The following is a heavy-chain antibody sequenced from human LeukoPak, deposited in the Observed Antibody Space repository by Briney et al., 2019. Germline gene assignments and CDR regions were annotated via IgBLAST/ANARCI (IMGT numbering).Heavy chain of an antibody. CDR2: ISSSSSYI. Sequence: PGGSLRLSCAASGFTFSSYAMHWVRQAPGKGLEWVSSISSSSSYIYYADSVKGRFTISRDNAKNSLYLQMNSLRAEDTAVYYCARTALMDAFDIWGQGTMVTVSS. V-gene: IGHV3-21*01. CDR3: ARTALMDAFDI. CDR1: GFTFSSYA. J-gene: IGHJ3*02.